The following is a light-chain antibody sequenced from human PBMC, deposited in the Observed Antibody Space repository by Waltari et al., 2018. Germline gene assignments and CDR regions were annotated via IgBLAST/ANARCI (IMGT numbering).Light chain of an antibody. V-gene: IGKV1-39*01. CDR1: QRISSY. Sequence: DIQMTQSPSSLSASVGDRVTITCRASQRISSYLNWYQQKPGKAPKLLIYAASSLESGVSSRFSGSGFGTDFTLTINGLQAEDFAAYYCQQTYSNFRTFGQGTKVDVK. CDR2: AAS. CDR3: QQTYSNFRT. J-gene: IGKJ1*01.